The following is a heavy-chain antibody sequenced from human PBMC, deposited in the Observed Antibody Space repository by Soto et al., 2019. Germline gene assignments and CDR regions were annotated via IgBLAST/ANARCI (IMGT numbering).Heavy chain of an antibody. CDR3: VRDFDWYFDV. V-gene: IGHV3-74*01. Sequence: GGSLRLSCVVSGFTFSNFWMHWVRQIPGKGLVWVARINGDGTSKKYADSVKGRFTISRDDVKNTLFLQMNSLRVDDTAIYYCVRDFDWYFDVWGRGTLVTVSS. J-gene: IGHJ2*01. CDR2: INGDGTSK. CDR1: GFTFSNFW.